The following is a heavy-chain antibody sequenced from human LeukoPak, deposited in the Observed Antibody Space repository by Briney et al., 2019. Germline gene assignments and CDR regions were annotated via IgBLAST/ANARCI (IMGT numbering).Heavy chain of an antibody. CDR2: IYPGDSDT. D-gene: IGHD4-23*01. CDR3: ARRILPYGGKPPFFDY. J-gene: IGHJ4*02. CDR1: GYSFTSYW. Sequence: GESLKISCKGSGYSFTSYWIGWVRQMPGKGLEWMGIIYPGDSDTRYSPSFQGQVTISADKSISTAYLQWSSLKASDTAMYYCARRILPYGGKPPFFDYWGQGTLVTVSS. V-gene: IGHV5-51*01.